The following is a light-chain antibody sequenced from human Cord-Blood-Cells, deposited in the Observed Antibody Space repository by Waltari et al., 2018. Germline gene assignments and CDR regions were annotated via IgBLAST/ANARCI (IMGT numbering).Light chain of an antibody. CDR1: PSVSTN. J-gene: IGKJ4*01. V-gene: IGKV3-15*01. CDR2: GAS. CDR3: QEYNNWPLT. Sequence: EIVMTQSPATLSVSPGERPTHSCRASPSVSTNLAWYQQKPGQAPRRIIYGASTRATGIPARFSGSGSGTEFTLTFSSLQSEDFAVYYCQEYNNWPLTFGGGTKVEIK.